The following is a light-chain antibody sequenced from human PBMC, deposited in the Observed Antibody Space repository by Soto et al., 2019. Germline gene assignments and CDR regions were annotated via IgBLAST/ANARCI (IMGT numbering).Light chain of an antibody. CDR1: QDINKN. V-gene: IGKV1-33*01. Sequence: DIQMTQSPSSLSASVGDRVTITCQASQDINKNLIWYQQKPGKAPKLLIYDASDLETGVPSRFSGSGSGTGFTFTISSLQPEDFATYYCQQYESRPLTFGQGNDWIL. J-gene: IGKJ5*01. CDR3: QQYESRPLT. CDR2: DAS.